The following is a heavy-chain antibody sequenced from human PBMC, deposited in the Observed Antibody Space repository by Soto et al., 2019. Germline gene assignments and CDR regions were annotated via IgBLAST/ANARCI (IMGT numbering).Heavy chain of an antibody. CDR1: GYTFTSYA. CDR3: ARETWFGELFY. CDR2: INAGNGNT. J-gene: IGHJ4*02. D-gene: IGHD3-10*01. V-gene: IGHV1-3*01. Sequence: QVQLVQSGAEVKKPGASVKVSCKASGYTFTSYAMHWVRQAPGQRLEWMGWINAGNGNTKYSQKFQGRVTITSDTPASTAYMELSSLRSEDTAVYYCARETWFGELFYWGQGTLVTVSS.